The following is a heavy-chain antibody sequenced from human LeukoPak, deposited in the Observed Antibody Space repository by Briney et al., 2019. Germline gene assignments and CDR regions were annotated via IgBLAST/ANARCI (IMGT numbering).Heavy chain of an antibody. D-gene: IGHD3-22*01. V-gene: IGHV1-2*02. CDR2: INPNSGGT. Sequence: ASVKVSCKASGYTSTGYYMHWVRQAPGQGLEWMGWINPNSGGTNCAQKFQDRVTMTRDTSISTAYMELSRLRSDDTAVYYCARGPHPYYYDGSTYFEYWGQGTLVTVSS. J-gene: IGHJ4*02. CDR3: ARGPHPYYYDGSTYFEY. CDR1: GYTSTGYY.